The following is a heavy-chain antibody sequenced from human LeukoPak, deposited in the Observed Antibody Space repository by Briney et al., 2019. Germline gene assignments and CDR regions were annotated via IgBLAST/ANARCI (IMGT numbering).Heavy chain of an antibody. CDR1: GGSFSGYY. Sequence: SETLSLTCAVYGGSFSGYYWSWIRQPPGKGLEWIGEINHSGSTNYNPSLESRVTISVDTSKNQFSLKLSPVTDADTAVYYCARQTYDSSGYTDGGIDYWGQGTLVTVSS. J-gene: IGHJ4*02. V-gene: IGHV4-34*01. CDR3: ARQTYDSSGYTDGGIDY. CDR2: INHSGST. D-gene: IGHD3-22*01.